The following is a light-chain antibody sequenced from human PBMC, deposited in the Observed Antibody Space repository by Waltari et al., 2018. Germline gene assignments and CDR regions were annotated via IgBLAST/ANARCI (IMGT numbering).Light chain of an antibody. CDR2: AAS. Sequence: DVQVTQSPSSLSASVGDSVTITCRTRQDIDRYLIWYQQKPGNAPKLLIYAASYLQSGVPSRFSGSGSGTDFSLTISSLQPEDFAVYYCQQNYRTPTFGGGTKV. CDR3: QQNYRTPT. CDR1: QDIDRY. J-gene: IGKJ4*01. V-gene: IGKV1-39*01.